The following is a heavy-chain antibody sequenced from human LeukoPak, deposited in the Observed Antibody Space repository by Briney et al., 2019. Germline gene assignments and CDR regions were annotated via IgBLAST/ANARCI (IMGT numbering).Heavy chain of an antibody. CDR2: IYYSGST. J-gene: IGHJ4*02. CDR1: GGPITSSSYY. D-gene: IGHD6-13*01. V-gene: IGHV4-39*01. CDR3: ARHGGIAAPPG. Sequence: PSETLSLTCTVSGGPITSSSYYWRWIRQPPGKGLEWIGSIYYSGSTYYNPSLKSRVTISVDTSKNQFSLKLSSVTAADTAVYYCARHGGIAAPPGWGQGTLVTVSS.